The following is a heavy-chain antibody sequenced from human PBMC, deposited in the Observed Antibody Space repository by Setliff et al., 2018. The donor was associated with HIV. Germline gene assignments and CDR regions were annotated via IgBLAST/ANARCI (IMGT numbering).Heavy chain of an antibody. Sequence: ASVKVSCKASGGTFSSYVISWVRQAPGQGPEWMGGIIPMYGVTNYAQKFQGRVTITTDESTGTAYMELSSLRPEDTAVYYCALPYCSGGNCWSSASLPPAGWFDPWGQGTLVTVSS. CDR1: GGTFSSYV. CDR2: IIPMYGVT. D-gene: IGHD2-15*01. J-gene: IGHJ5*02. CDR3: ALPYCSGGNCWSSASLPPAGWFDP. V-gene: IGHV1-69*05.